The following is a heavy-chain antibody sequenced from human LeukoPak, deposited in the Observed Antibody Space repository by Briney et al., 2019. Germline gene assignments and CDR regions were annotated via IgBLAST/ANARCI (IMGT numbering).Heavy chain of an antibody. Sequence: GGSLRLSCAGSGFTFSHHGIYWVRQAPGKGLEWVAAIWHDGSKQLYRDAVKGRFTISRDDSKNTVFLQMNSLRAEDTAVYFCARDLSYGSGEFWGQGTLVTVSS. CDR3: ARDLSYGSGEF. D-gene: IGHD3-10*01. J-gene: IGHJ4*02. V-gene: IGHV3-33*01. CDR2: IWHDGSKQ. CDR1: GFTFSHHG.